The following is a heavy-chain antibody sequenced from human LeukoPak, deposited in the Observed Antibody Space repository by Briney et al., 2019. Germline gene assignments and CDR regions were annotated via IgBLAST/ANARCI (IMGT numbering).Heavy chain of an antibody. J-gene: IGHJ4*02. CDR2: IYYSGST. CDR1: GLSISSYY. D-gene: IGHD3-22*01. CDR3: ARLRYYDSSGSHDY. Sequence: SENLSLTRPGSGLSISSYYRGWIPHPPGKGLEGVGDIYYSGSTNYNPSLKSRVTISVDTSKNQFSLKLSSVTAADTAVYYCARLRYYDSSGSHDYWGQGTLVTVSS. V-gene: IGHV4-59*01.